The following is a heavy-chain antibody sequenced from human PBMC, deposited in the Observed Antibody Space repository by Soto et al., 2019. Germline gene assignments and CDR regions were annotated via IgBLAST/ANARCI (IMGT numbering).Heavy chain of an antibody. CDR1: SYTFASYG. V-gene: IGHV1-18*01. Sequence: QVRLVQSGGEVKKPGASVKVSCKASSYTFASYGLGWVRQAPGQGLEWMGWINTYNGNTNYAQKLQGRVTMTTDTSTTTAYMELGSLRSDDTAGYYCARCKVPNGVGYFFDYWGQGTLVTVSS. D-gene: IGHD2-8*01. J-gene: IGHJ4*02. CDR2: INTYNGNT. CDR3: ARCKVPNGVGYFFDY.